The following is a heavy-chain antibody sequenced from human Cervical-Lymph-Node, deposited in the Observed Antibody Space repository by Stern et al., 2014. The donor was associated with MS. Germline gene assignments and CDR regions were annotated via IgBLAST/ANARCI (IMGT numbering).Heavy chain of an antibody. D-gene: IGHD6-19*01. V-gene: IGHV1-46*01. CDR3: AREVAGHRLGMMDV. J-gene: IGHJ6*02. CDR1: GYTFTSDS. CDR2: INPSGGST. Sequence: VQLVQSGAEVKKPGASVKVSCKASGYTFTSDSMHLVRQAPGQGLEWMGIINPSGGSTRYAQKLQGRVTMTRDTATSTVYMELSSLRSEDTAVYYCAREVAGHRLGMMDVWGQGTTVTVSS.